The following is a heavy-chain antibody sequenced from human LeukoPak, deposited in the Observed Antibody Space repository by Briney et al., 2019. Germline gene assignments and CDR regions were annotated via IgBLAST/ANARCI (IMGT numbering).Heavy chain of an antibody. Sequence: TSETLSLTCAVSGYSISSGSYWGWIRQPPGKGLEWIGSIYQSGSSAYNPSLKSRVTISIDTSKNQFSLKLSSVTAADTAVYYCAREVVYSLAYFDLWGRGTLVTVSS. V-gene: IGHV4-38-2*02. J-gene: IGHJ2*01. CDR2: IYQSGSS. D-gene: IGHD5-18*01. CDR1: GYSISSGSY. CDR3: AREVVYSLAYFDL.